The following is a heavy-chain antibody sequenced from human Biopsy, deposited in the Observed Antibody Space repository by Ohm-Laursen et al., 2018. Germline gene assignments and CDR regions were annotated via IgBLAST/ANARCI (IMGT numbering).Heavy chain of an antibody. CDR3: ARRTWDN. CDR2: IYTSGSP. Sequence: GTLSLTCTVSGDSINNYYWSWIRQPAGKGLEWIGRIYTSGSPNYNLSLESRVTMSVDTSKNQFSLNLRSVTAADTAVYYCARRTWDNWGLGTLITVSS. V-gene: IGHV4-4*07. J-gene: IGHJ4*02. CDR1: GDSINNYY.